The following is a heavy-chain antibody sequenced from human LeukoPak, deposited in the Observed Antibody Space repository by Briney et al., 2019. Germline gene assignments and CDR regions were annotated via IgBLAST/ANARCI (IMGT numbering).Heavy chain of an antibody. J-gene: IGHJ6*02. V-gene: IGHV3-33*01. CDR2: IWCDGSNE. CDR1: GFTFSYYF. Sequence: GWSLRLSCSASGFTFSYYFMHCVRRAPGKGLEWVAVIWCDGSNEYYADSVKGRFTISRDNSKNTLYLQMDSLRAEDTAVYYCARVECSFHRCCDYYYGMEVWGQGTTVTVSS. CDR3: ARVECSFHRCCDYYYGMEV. D-gene: IGHD2-15*01.